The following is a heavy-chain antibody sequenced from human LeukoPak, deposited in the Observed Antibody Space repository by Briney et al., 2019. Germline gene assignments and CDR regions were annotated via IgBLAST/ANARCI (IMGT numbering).Heavy chain of an antibody. J-gene: IGHJ4*02. Sequence: PGGSLRLSCAASGFTFSSYWMSWVRQAPGKGLEWVAHIKEDGSEKYFVGSVKGRFTISRDNAKNSLYLQMSSLRAEDTGVYYCKRATPGSNNDYWGQGALVIVSS. V-gene: IGHV3-7*01. D-gene: IGHD1/OR15-1a*01. CDR3: KRATPGSNNDY. CDR2: IKEDGSEK. CDR1: GFTFSSYW.